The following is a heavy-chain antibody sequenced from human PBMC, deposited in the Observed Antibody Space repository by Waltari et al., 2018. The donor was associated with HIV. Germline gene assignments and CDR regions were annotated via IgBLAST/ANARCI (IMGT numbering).Heavy chain of an antibody. CDR2: ISNSGSTI. CDR1: GCTFSDYY. D-gene: IGHD6-13*01. CDR3: ARWAYSSNLSIDY. Sequence: QVQLVESGGGLVTPVRSLRLSCVASGCTFSDYYMSWIRQAPGKGLEWVSYISNSGSTIYYADSVKGRFTISRDNVKNSLYLQINSLRAEDTAVYYCARWAYSSNLSIDYWGQGILATVSS. J-gene: IGHJ4*02. V-gene: IGHV3-11*01.